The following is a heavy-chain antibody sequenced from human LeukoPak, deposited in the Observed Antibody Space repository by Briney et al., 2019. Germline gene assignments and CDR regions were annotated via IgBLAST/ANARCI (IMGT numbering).Heavy chain of an antibody. CDR3: ARDGSEGVIAAEY. V-gene: IGHV3-21*01. Sequence: GGSLRLSCAASGFTFSSYSMNWVRQAPGKGLEWVSSISSSSSYIYYADSVKGRFTISRDNAKNSLYLQMNSLRAEDTAVYYCARDGSEGVIAAEYWGQGTLVTVSS. CDR1: GFTFSSYS. J-gene: IGHJ4*02. D-gene: IGHD6-13*01. CDR2: ISSSSSYI.